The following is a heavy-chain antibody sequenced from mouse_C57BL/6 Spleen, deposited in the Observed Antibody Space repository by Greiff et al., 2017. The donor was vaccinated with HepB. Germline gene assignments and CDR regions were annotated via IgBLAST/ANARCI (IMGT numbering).Heavy chain of an antibody. CDR1: GYTFTDYN. Sequence: VQLKQSGPELVKPGASVKMSCKASGYTFTDYNMHWVKQSHGKSLEWIGYINPNNGGTSYNQKFKGKATLTVNKSSSTAYMELRSLTSEDSAVYYCARLDYYGSSYVWFAYWGQGTLVTVSA. CDR3: ARLDYYGSSYVWFAY. J-gene: IGHJ3*01. V-gene: IGHV1-22*01. CDR2: INPNNGGT. D-gene: IGHD1-1*01.